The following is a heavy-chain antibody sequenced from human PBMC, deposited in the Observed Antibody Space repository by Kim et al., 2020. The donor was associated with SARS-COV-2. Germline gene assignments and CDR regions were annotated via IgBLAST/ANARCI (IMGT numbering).Heavy chain of an antibody. J-gene: IGHJ4*02. D-gene: IGHD3-10*01. CDR3: ARDPKYDSGTL. Sequence: STYYNPSIQSRVSISLDTSKNQFSLKLSSVTAADTAVYYCARDPKYDSGTLWGQGTLVTVSS. CDR2: ST. V-gene: IGHV4-31*02.